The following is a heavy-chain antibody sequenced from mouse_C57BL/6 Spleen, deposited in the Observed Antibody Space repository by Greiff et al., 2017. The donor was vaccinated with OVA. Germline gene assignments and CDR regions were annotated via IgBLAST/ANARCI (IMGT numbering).Heavy chain of an antibody. CDR2: IYPGGGDT. CDR3: ARGAFTSVVAWDY. Sequence: VQLQQSGAELVKPGASVKLSCKASGYAFSSYWMNWVKQRPGKGLEWIGQIYPGGGDTNSNGKFKGKATLTADKSSSTAYMQLSSLPSEDSAVYSCARGAFTSVVAWDYWGQGTTLTVSS. D-gene: IGHD1-1*01. J-gene: IGHJ2*01. CDR1: GYAFSSYW. V-gene: IGHV1-80*01.